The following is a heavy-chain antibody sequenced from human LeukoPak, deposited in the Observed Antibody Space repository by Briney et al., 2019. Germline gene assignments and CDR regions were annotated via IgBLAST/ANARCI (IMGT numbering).Heavy chain of an antibody. V-gene: IGHV3-48*03. CDR3: ARGPYSSNWYVDY. J-gene: IGHJ4*02. CDR2: ISRTGNSI. D-gene: IGHD6-13*01. Sequence: GGSLSLSCAASGFTLSSYEMNWVRLAPGKGLEWISYISRTGNSIYYADSVKGRFTISRDSAKNSLYLQMNSLRAEDTAVYYCARGPYSSNWYVDYWGQGTLVTVAS. CDR1: GFTLSSYE.